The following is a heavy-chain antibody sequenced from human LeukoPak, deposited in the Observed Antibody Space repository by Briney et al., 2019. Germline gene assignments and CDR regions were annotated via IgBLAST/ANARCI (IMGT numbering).Heavy chain of an antibody. D-gene: IGHD2-2*01. V-gene: IGHV3-23*01. CDR2: ISGSGGST. J-gene: IGHJ4*02. Sequence: GGSLRLSCAASGFTFSSYAMSWVRQAPGKGLEWVSAISGSGGSTYYADSVKGRFTISRDNSKNTLYLQMNSLRADDTAVYYCAKGIRSSSWYCFDYWGQGTLVTVSS. CDR1: GFTFSSYA. CDR3: AKGIRSSSWYCFDY.